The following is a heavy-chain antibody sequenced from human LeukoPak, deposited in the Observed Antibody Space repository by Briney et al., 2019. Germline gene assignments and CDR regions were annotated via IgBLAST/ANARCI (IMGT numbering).Heavy chain of an antibody. J-gene: IGHJ3*01. Sequence: SETLSLTCTVSGGSISSYYWSWIRQPPGKGLEWIGYIHHSGSTNYKPSLKSRVTISVDTSKNQFSLKLTSVTAADTAVYYCARDSGSGAPGFDVWGQGTMVIVSS. V-gene: IGHV4-59*01. D-gene: IGHD3-10*01. CDR2: IHHSGST. CDR1: GGSISSYY. CDR3: ARDSGSGAPGFDV.